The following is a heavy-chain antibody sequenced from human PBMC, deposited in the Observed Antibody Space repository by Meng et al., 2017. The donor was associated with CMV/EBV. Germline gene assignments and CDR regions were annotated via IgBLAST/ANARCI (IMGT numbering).Heavy chain of an antibody. V-gene: IGHV3-7*01. D-gene: IGHD6-6*01. CDR2: IKRDGSEK. Sequence: GGSLRLSCAASGFTFSSYWMSWVRQAPGKGLEWVANIKRDGSEKYYVDSVKGRFTISRDNAKNSLYLQMNSLRAEDTAVYYCARKGGGSSPAFFDYWGQGTLVTVSS. CDR3: ARKGGGSSPAFFDY. CDR1: GFTFSSYW. J-gene: IGHJ4*02.